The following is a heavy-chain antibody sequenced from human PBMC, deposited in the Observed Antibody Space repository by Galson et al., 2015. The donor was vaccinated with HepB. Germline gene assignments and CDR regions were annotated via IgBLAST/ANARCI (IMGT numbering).Heavy chain of an antibody. D-gene: IGHD6-19*01. V-gene: IGHV3-11*01. CDR1: GFTFSVYD. J-gene: IGHJ4*02. CDR2: ISNSGRTI. CDR3: ARVGRSGWCQTYYVDY. Sequence: SLRLSCAASGFTFSVYDMTRIRQAPGKGLEWVSNISNSGRTIYYADSVKGRFTISRDNAKNSLYLQMNSLRAEDTAVFYCARVGRSGWCQTYYVDYWGQGALVTVTT.